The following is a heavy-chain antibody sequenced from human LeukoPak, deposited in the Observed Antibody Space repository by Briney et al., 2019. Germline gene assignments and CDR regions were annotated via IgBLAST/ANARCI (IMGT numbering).Heavy chain of an antibody. V-gene: IGHV4-4*09. D-gene: IGHD6-13*01. Sequence: PSETLSLTCTVSGSISSYYWSWIRQPPGKGLEWIGYIYTSGSTNYNPSLKSRVTISVDTSKNQFSLDLSSVTAADTAVYYCARHGSIATGAFTYWGQGTLVTVSS. CDR1: GSISSYY. J-gene: IGHJ4*02. CDR2: IYTSGST. CDR3: ARHGSIATGAFTY.